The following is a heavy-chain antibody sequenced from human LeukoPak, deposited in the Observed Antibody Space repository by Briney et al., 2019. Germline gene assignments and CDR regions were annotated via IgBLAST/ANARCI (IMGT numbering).Heavy chain of an antibody. D-gene: IGHD3-10*01. CDR1: GGSISSGGYY. Sequence: SETLSLTCTVSGGSISSGGYYWSWIRQHPGKGLEWIGHIYHSGITNYNPSLKSRVTISLDTSKNHFSLKLTSVTAADTAVYYCARDRPFYGSGSYLDPWGQGTLVTVSS. J-gene: IGHJ5*02. CDR3: ARDRPFYGSGSYLDP. CDR2: IYHSGIT. V-gene: IGHV4-61*03.